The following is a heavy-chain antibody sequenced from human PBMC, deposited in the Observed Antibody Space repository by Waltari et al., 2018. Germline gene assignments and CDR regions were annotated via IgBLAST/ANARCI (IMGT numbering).Heavy chain of an antibody. CDR3: ARGEEYQLLPFDY. CDR1: GFTFSSYW. J-gene: IGHJ4*02. Sequence: EVQLVESGGGLVQPGGSLRLSCAASGFTFSSYWMSWVRQAPGKGLEWVANIKPDGSEKYYVYSVKGRFTISRDNAKNSLYLQMNSLRAEDTAVYYCARGEEYQLLPFDYWGQGTLVTVSS. CDR2: IKPDGSEK. D-gene: IGHD2-2*01. V-gene: IGHV3-7*01.